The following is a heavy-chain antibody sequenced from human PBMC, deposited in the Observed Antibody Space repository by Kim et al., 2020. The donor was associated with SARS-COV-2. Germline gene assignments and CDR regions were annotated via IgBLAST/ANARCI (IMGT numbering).Heavy chain of an antibody. CDR1: GFTFSSYS. CDR2: ISSSSSYI. Sequence: GGSLRLSCAASGFTFSSYSMNWVRQAPGKGLEWVASISSSSSYIYYADSVKGRFTISRDNAKNSLYLQMNSLRAEDTAVYYCARGARYGDYPDYWGQGTLVTVSS. D-gene: IGHD4-17*01. CDR3: ARGARYGDYPDY. J-gene: IGHJ4*02. V-gene: IGHV3-21*01.